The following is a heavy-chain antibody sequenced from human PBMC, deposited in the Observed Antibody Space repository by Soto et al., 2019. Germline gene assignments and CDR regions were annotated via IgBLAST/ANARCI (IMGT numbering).Heavy chain of an antibody. D-gene: IGHD6-19*01. V-gene: IGHV3-23*01. Sequence: EVQLLESGGGLVQPGGSLRLSCAASGFTFSSYAMSWVRQAPGKGLEWVSAISGSGGSTYYADSVKGRFTISRDNSKNTLYLQMNSRRAEDTAVYYCAKGISSGWSRSAFDYWGQGTLVTVSS. CDR1: GFTFSSYA. J-gene: IGHJ4*02. CDR2: ISGSGGST. CDR3: AKGISSGWSRSAFDY.